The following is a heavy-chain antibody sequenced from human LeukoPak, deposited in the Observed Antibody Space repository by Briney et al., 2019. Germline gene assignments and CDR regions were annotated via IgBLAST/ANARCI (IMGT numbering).Heavy chain of an antibody. V-gene: IGHV3-23*01. J-gene: IGHJ3*01. CDR3: AKVSCGGNCFYAFDV. D-gene: IGHD2-21*02. Sequence: SVKGRFTISRDNSKNTLFLQMNDLRAEDTALYYCAKVSCGGNCFYAFDVWGRGTMVAVSS.